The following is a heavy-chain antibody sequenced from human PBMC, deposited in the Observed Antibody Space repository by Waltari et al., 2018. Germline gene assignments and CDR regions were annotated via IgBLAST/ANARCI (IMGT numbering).Heavy chain of an antibody. V-gene: IGHV3-74*01. Sequence: EVQLVESGGGLVQPGGSLRVSCTASGFTFSSYWMHWVRQVPGKGLGGVSRMNSDGSGTSYADSAKGRFTISRDNAKTTLFLQMNSLRGEDTAVYYCASGNSHAFDLWGQGTMVTVSS. D-gene: IGHD1-7*01. CDR3: ASGNSHAFDL. CDR1: GFTFSSYW. J-gene: IGHJ3*01. CDR2: MNSDGSGT.